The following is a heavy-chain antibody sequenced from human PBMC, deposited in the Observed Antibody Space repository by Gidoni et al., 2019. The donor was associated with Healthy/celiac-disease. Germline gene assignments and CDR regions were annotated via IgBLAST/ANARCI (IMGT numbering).Heavy chain of an antibody. D-gene: IGHD3-22*01. J-gene: IGHJ3*02. V-gene: IGHV3-21*01. CDR2: ISSSSSYI. CDR1: GLTFSSYS. Sequence: EVQLVESGGGLVKPGGSLRRSCAASGLTFSSYSMNWVRKAPGKGLEWGSSISSSSSYIYYADSVKGRFTISRDNAKNSLYLQMNSLRAEDTAVYYCARDRYYDSRMGNDAFDIWGQGTMVTVSS. CDR3: ARDRYYDSRMGNDAFDI.